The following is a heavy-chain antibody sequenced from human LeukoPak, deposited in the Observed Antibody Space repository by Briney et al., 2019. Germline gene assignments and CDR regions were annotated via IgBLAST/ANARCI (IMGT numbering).Heavy chain of an antibody. V-gene: IGHV3-23*01. J-gene: IGHJ4*02. Sequence: GGSLRLSCAASGFTFSTYAMNWVRQAPGKGLEWVSGVSRDGDSTNYADSVKGRFTISRDNSKNTVYLQMNSLRAEDTAVYYCAKDLFGDYGGFDYWGQGTLVTVSS. CDR3: AKDLFGDYGGFDY. CDR2: VSRDGDST. CDR1: GFTFSTYA. D-gene: IGHD4-17*01.